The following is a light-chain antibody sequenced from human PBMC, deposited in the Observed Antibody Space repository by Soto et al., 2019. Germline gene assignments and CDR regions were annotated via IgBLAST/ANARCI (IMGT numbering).Light chain of an antibody. J-gene: IGLJ2*01. CDR2: DGS. V-gene: IGLV2-14*01. CDR1: SSDVGGYNY. Sequence: QSALTQPASVSGSPGQSITISCTGTSSDVGGYNYVSWYQQHPGQAPKIMIYDGSNRPSGVSNRFSGSKSGNTASLTISGLQAEDEAADYCSAYTSSSTLGVFGGGTKVTVL. CDR3: SAYTSSSTLGV.